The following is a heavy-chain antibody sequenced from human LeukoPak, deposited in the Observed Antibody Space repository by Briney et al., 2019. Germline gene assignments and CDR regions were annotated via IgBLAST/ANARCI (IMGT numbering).Heavy chain of an antibody. Sequence: GGSLRLSCAASGFTFSSYWMHWVRQAPGKGLVWVSRINSDGSSTSYADSVKGRFTISRDNSKNTLYLQMNSLRAEDTAVYYCARYGTLYYDSSGKNFDYWGQGTLVTVSS. CDR1: GFTFSSYW. D-gene: IGHD3-22*01. CDR3: ARYGTLYYDSSGKNFDY. CDR2: INSDGSST. J-gene: IGHJ4*02. V-gene: IGHV3-74*01.